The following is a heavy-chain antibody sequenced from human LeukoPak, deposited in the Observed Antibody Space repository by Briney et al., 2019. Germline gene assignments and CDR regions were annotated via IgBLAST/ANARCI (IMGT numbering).Heavy chain of an antibody. V-gene: IGHV3-30-3*01. CDR1: GFTFSRHA. CDR2: ISYDGSNE. J-gene: IGHJ4*02. D-gene: IGHD1-1*01. CDR3: ARESHTSTTLDY. Sequence: PGGSLRLSCAASGFTFSRHAMHWVRQAPGKGLEWVAVISYDGSNEYYADSVKGRFTISRDNSKNTLYLQMNSLRAEDTAVYYCARESHTSTTLDYWGQGTLVTVSS.